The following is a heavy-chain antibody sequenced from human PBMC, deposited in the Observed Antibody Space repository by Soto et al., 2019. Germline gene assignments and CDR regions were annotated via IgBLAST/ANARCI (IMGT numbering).Heavy chain of an antibody. CDR1: GGSISSGGYY. CDR2: IYYSGAT. CDR3: ARGGLGYCSGGSCYSAELSRYYYGMDV. J-gene: IGHJ6*02. Sequence: SETLSLTCTVSGGSISSGGYYWSWIRQHPGKGLEWIGYIYYSGATYYNPSLKGRATISVDTSKNQFSLKLSSVTAADTAVYYCARGGLGYCSGGSCYSAELSRYYYGMDVWGQGTTVTVSS. D-gene: IGHD2-15*01. V-gene: IGHV4-31*03.